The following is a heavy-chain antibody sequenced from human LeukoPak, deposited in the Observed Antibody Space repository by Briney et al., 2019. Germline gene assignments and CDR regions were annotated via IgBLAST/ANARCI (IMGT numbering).Heavy chain of an antibody. V-gene: IGHV4-59*01. CDR3: AKDRWYYGSGSYVDAFDM. D-gene: IGHD3-10*01. J-gene: IGHJ3*02. CDR1: GGSISSYY. Sequence: SETLSLTCTVSGGSISSYYWSWIRQPPGKGLEWIGYIYYSGSTNYNPSLKSRVTISVDTSKNQFSLKLSSVTAADTAVYSCAKDRWYYGSGSYVDAFDMWGQGTMVTVSS. CDR2: IYYSGST.